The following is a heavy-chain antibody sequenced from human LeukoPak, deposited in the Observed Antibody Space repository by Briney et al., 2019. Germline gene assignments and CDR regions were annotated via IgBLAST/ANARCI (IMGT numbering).Heavy chain of an antibody. Sequence: PGGSLRLSCAASGFTFSRYGMHWVRQAPGKGLEWVAVIWYDETNKYHADSVKGRFTISRDNSKNTLYLQMNGLQTDDTAVYYCATDPERWQLVLGYWGQGTLVTVSS. J-gene: IGHJ4*02. D-gene: IGHD6-13*01. CDR3: ATDPERWQLVLGY. CDR2: IWYDETNK. V-gene: IGHV3-33*03. CDR1: GFTFSRYG.